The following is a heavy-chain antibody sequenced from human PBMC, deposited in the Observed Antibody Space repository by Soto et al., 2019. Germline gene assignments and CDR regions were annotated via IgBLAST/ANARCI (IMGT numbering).Heavy chain of an antibody. CDR1: GFTFNSHT. CDR3: TRELGY. CDR2: ISDSSSTI. Sequence: EVQLVESGGGLVQPGGSLSLTCAASGFTFNSHTMNWVRQAPGKGLEWLSYISDSSSTIYYADSVKGRFTISRDNAKNSLYLQMNSLRAEDTAVYYCTRELGYWGQGTLVTVSA. J-gene: IGHJ4*02. V-gene: IGHV3-48*04.